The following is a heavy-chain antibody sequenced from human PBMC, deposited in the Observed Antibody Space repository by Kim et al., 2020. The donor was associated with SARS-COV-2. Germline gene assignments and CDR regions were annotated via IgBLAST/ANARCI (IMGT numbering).Heavy chain of an antibody. J-gene: IGHJ4*02. Sequence: SDGSNKYYADSVKGRVTISRDNSKNMLFLQMNSLRAEDTAVYYCANFESWGQGTLVTVSS. CDR3: ANFES. V-gene: IGHV3-33*06. CDR2: SDGSNK.